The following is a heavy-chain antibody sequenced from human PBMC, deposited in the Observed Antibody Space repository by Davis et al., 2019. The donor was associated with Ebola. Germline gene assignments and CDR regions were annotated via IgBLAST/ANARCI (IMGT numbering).Heavy chain of an antibody. J-gene: IGHJ5*02. CDR3: ARGMRDDWFDP. Sequence: GESLKISCKASGYNFDTYWIAWVREMPGKGLEWMGIIYPDDSDTRYSPSFQGQVTISVDKSISTAYLLWSSLKASDTAIYYCARGMRDDWFDPWGQGTLVTVSS. CDR1: GYNFDTYW. V-gene: IGHV5-51*01. CDR2: IYPDDSDT.